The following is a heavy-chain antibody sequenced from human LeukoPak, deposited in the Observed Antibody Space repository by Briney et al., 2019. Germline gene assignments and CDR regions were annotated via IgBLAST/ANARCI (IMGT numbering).Heavy chain of an antibody. CDR3: ARVPGGALNWFDP. Sequence: PSETLSLTCTVSSGSISNYDWSWIRQPAGKGLEWIGRIYTSGSTNYNPSLESRVTMSVDTSKKQFSLKLSSVTAADTAVYYCARVPGGALNWFDPWGQGTLVTVSS. CDR1: SGSISNYD. CDR2: IYTSGST. D-gene: IGHD1-1*01. J-gene: IGHJ5*02. V-gene: IGHV4-4*07.